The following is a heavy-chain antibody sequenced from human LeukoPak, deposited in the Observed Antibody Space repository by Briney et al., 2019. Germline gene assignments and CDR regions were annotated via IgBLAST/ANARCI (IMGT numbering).Heavy chain of an antibody. CDR3: ARDNSAVAGTCWFAP. CDR2: INPNSGGT. Sequence: GASVKVSCKASGYTFTGYYMHWGRQAPGQGLEWMGWINPNSGGTNYAQKFQGRVTMTRDTSISTAYMELSRLRSDDTAVYYCARDNSAVAGTCWFAPWGQGTLVTVSS. V-gene: IGHV1-2*02. J-gene: IGHJ5*02. D-gene: IGHD6-19*01. CDR1: GYTFTGYY.